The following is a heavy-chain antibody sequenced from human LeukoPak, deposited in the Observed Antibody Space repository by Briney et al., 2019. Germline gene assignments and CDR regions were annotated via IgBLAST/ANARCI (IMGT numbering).Heavy chain of an antibody. CDR3: ARGPRYDSSGYPFDY. V-gene: IGHV3-53*01. Sequence: GGSLRLSCAASGFTVSSNYMSWVRQAPGKGLEWVSVLYSDGNTYYADSVKGRFTTSRDNSRNTLYLQMNSLRAEDTAVYYCARGPRYDSSGYPFDYWGQGTLVTVSS. D-gene: IGHD3-22*01. J-gene: IGHJ4*02. CDR2: LYSDGNT. CDR1: GFTVSSNY.